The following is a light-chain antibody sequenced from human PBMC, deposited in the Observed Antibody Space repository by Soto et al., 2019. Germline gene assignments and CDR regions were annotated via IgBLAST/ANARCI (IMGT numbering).Light chain of an antibody. V-gene: IGLV2-23*01. CDR3: CSYAGNRIFI. CDR1: SSDVGGHNY. Sequence: QSALTQPASVSGSPGQSITISCTGTSSDVGGHNYVSWSQQHPGKAPQLMIYENIRRPSTITSRFSGSKSGNTASLTISGLRAEDEANYHCCSYAGNRIFIFGGGTKLTVL. J-gene: IGLJ2*01. CDR2: ENI.